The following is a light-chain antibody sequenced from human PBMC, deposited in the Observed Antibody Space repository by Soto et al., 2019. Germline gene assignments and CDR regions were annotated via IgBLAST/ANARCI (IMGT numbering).Light chain of an antibody. Sequence: DIQMTQSPSTLSASVGDRATITCRASQSIRYWVAWFQQKPGKAPRLLIYEASRLESGVPSRISGSGSGTEFTLTISRLTPDDFATYYGQQYTSYPWTFGQGTK. CDR3: QQYTSYPWT. V-gene: IGKV1-5*03. CDR1: QSIRYW. CDR2: EAS. J-gene: IGKJ1*01.